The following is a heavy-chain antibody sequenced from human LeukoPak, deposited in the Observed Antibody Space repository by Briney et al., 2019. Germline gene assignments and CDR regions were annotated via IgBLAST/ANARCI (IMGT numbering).Heavy chain of an antibody. J-gene: IGHJ4*02. CDR1: GGSISSYY. Sequence: SETLSLTCTVSGGSISSYYWSWIRQPPGKGLEWIGYIYYSGSTNYNPSLKSRVTISVDTSKNQFSLKLSSVTAADTAVYYCARTYPPLQGTFYFDYWGQGTLVTVSS. V-gene: IGHV4-59*08. D-gene: IGHD1-7*01. CDR3: ARTYPPLQGTFYFDY. CDR2: IYYSGST.